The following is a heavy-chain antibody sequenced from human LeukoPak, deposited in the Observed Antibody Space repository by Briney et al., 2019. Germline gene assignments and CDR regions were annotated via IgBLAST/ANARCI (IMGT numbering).Heavy chain of an antibody. J-gene: IGHJ4*02. CDR2: ISSSGGST. D-gene: IGHD6-13*01. CDR1: GFTFSSYG. V-gene: IGHV3-23*01. Sequence: PGGTLRLSCAASGFTFSSYGMSWVRQAPGKGLEWVSAISSSGGSTYYADSVKGRFTISRDNSKNTLYLQMNSLRAEDTAVYYCTRGGRQQLVSFFDYWGQGTLVTVSS. CDR3: TRGGRQQLVSFFDY.